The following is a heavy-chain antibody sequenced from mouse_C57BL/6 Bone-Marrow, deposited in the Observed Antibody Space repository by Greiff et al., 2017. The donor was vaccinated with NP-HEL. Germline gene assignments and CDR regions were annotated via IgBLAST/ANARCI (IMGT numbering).Heavy chain of an antibody. CDR1: GYTFTDYY. Sequence: QVQLQQSGAELVRPGASVKLSCKASGYTFTDYYINWVKQRPGQGLEWIARIYPGSGNTYYNEKFKGKATLTAEKSSSTAYMQLSSLTSEDSAVYFCAPDSSGYEGYAMDYWGQGTSVTVSS. D-gene: IGHD3-2*02. V-gene: IGHV1-76*01. CDR2: IYPGSGNT. J-gene: IGHJ4*01. CDR3: APDSSGYEGYAMDY.